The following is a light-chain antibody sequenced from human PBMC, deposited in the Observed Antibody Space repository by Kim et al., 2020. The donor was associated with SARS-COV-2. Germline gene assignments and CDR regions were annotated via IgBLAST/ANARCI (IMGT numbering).Light chain of an antibody. V-gene: IGLV2-14*03. Sequence: QSALTQPASVSGSPGQSVTISCTGTSDDIGGRNYVSWYQHHPGKAPKLIIYDVTERFSGSKSGNTASLTISGLQAEDEADYYCSSYTSTKTVIFGGGTQLTVL. J-gene: IGLJ2*01. CDR3: SSYTSTKTVI. CDR1: SDDIGGRNY. CDR2: DV.